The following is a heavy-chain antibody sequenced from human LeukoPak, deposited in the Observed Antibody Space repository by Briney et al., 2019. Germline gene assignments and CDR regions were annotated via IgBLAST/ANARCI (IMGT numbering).Heavy chain of an antibody. D-gene: IGHD3-22*01. V-gene: IGHV4-39*01. CDR1: GGSISSSSYY. J-gene: IGHJ4*02. CDR2: IYYSGST. Sequence: PSETLSPTCTVSGGSISSSSYYWGWIRQPPGKGLEWIGSIYYSGSTYYNPSLKSRVTISVDTSKNQFSLKLSSVTAADTAVYYCARQDSSGYYYYYFDYWGQGTLVTVSS. CDR3: ARQDSSGYYYYYFDY.